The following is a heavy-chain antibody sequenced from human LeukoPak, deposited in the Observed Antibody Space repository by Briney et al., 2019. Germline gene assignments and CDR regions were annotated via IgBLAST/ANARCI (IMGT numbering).Heavy chain of an antibody. CDR3: ARDHGDDAFDI. V-gene: IGHV1-2*02. D-gene: IGHD3-3*01. J-gene: IGHJ3*02. CDR2: IDPNSGDT. CDR1: GYSFTGYF. Sequence: ASVKVSCKASGYSFTGYFIHWVRQAPGQGLEWMGCIDPNSGDTKYAQKFQGRVSMPRDTSTRTAYMELSRLRSDDTAVYYCARDHGDDAFDIWGPGTMVTVSS.